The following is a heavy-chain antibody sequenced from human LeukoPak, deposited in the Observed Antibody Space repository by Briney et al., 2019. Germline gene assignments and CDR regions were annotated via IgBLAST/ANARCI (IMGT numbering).Heavy chain of an antibody. D-gene: IGHD7-27*01. Sequence: PSETLSLTCTVSGGSISSGGYSWSWIRQPPGKGLEWIGYIYHSGSTYYNPSLKSRVTISVDRSKNQFSLKLSSVTAADTAVYYCARGTGVLAFDIWGQGTMVTVSS. CDR3: ARGTGVLAFDI. CDR1: GGSISSGGYS. J-gene: IGHJ3*02. CDR2: IYHSGST. V-gene: IGHV4-30-2*01.